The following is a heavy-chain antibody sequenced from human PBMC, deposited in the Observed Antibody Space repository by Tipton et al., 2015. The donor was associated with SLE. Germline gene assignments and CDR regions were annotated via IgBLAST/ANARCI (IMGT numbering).Heavy chain of an antibody. CDR3: TRDGGVGATVW. V-gene: IGHV4-61*02. D-gene: IGHD1-26*01. Sequence: LRLSCTVSGGSISSNSNFWSWIRQPAGKGLEWIGRVYTDGSTNYNPSLKSRVTMSVDTSKNQFSLKLSSVTAADTAVYYCTRDGGVGATVWWGQGTLVTVSS. CDR1: GGSISSNSNF. CDR2: VYTDGST. J-gene: IGHJ4*02.